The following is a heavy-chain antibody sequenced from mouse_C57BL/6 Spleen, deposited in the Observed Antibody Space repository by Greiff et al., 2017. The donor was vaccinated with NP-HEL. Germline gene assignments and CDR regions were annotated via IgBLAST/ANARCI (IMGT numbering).Heavy chain of an antibody. Sequence: VQLQQPGAELVRPGTSVKLSCKASGYTFTSYWMHWVKQRPGQGLEWIGVIDPSDSYTNYNQKLKGKATLTVDTSSSTAYMQLSSLTSEDSAVYYCARDYYGSGALYAMDYWGQGTSVTVSS. CDR3: ARDYYGSGALYAMDY. V-gene: IGHV1-59*01. CDR2: IDPSDSYT. D-gene: IGHD1-1*01. J-gene: IGHJ4*01. CDR1: GYTFTSYW.